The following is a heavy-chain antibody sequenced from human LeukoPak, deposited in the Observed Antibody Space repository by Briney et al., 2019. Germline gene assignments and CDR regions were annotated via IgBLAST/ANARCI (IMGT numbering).Heavy chain of an antibody. D-gene: IGHD2-2*01. CDR1: GGSISSSSYY. CDR3: ARGGCSSTSCPPPGFDY. J-gene: IGHJ4*02. CDR2: IYNSGST. V-gene: IGHV4-61*01. Sequence: SETLSLTCTVSGGSISSSSYYWNWIRQPPGKGLEWIGYIYNSGSTNYNPSLKSRVTISVDTSKNQFSLKVNSVTAVDTAVYYCARGGCSSTSCPPPGFDYWGQGSLVTVSS.